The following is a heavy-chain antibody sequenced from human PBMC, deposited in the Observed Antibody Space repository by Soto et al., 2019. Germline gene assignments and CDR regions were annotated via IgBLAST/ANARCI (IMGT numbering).Heavy chain of an antibody. Sequence: VGSLRLSCAASGFTFSSYSMNWVRQAPGKGLEWVSSISSSSSYIYYADSVKGRFTISRDNAKNSLYLQMNSLRAEDTAVYYCARDFPVGATPPEYYFDYWGQGTLVTVSS. CDR1: GFTFSSYS. CDR2: ISSSSSYI. J-gene: IGHJ4*02. CDR3: ARDFPVGATPPEYYFDY. V-gene: IGHV3-21*01. D-gene: IGHD1-26*01.